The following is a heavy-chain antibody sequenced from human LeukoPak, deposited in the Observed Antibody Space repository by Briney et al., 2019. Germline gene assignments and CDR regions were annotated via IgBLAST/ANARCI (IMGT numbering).Heavy chain of an antibody. J-gene: IGHJ4*02. CDR3: AASLAYSGSYWTFDY. V-gene: IGHV3-15*01. D-gene: IGHD1-26*01. Sequence: PGGSLRLSCAASRFASSNAWMSWVRQAPGKGLEWVGRIKSKTDGGTTDYAAPVKGRFTISRDDSKNTLYLQMNSLKTEDTAVYYCAASLAYSGSYWTFDYWGQGTLATVSS. CDR1: RFASSNAW. CDR2: IKSKTDGGTT.